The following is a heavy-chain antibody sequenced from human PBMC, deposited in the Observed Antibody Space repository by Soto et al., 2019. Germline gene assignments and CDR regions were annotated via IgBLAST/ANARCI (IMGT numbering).Heavy chain of an antibody. V-gene: IGHV1-69*02. J-gene: IGHJ4*02. CDR2: IIPILGIA. Sequence: QVQLVQSGAEVKKPGSSVKVSCKASGGTFSSYTISWVRQAPGQGLEWMGRIIPILGIANYAQKFQGRVTIXXDXAXXTAYMELSSLRSEDTAVYYCARAGRGSGSYYNVDYWGQGTLVTGSS. D-gene: IGHD3-10*01. CDR1: GGTFSSYT. CDR3: ARAGRGSGSYYNVDY.